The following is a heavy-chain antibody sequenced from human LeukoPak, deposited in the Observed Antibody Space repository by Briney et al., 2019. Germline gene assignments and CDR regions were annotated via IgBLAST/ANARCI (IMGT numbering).Heavy chain of an antibody. D-gene: IGHD2-15*01. V-gene: IGHV1-2*02. CDR1: GYTFTGYY. CDR3: ARARVDYYYYGMDV. CDR2: INPNNGGT. J-gene: IGHJ6*02. Sequence: GASVKVSCKASGYTFTGYYMHWVRQAPRQGLEWMGWINPNNGGTNYAQKFQGRVTMTRDTSISTAYMELSRLRSDDTAVYYCARARVDYYYYGMDVWGQGTTVTVSS.